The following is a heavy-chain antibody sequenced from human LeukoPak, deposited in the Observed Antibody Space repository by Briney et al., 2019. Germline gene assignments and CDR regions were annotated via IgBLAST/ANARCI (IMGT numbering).Heavy chain of an antibody. Sequence: SETLSLTCTVSGGSISSSSYYWGWICQPPGKGLEWIGSIYYSGSTYYNPSLMSRVTISVDTSKNQFSLKLSSVTAADTAVYYCARLGNYYDSSGYSGYYFDYWGQRTLVTVSS. CDR2: IYYSGST. V-gene: IGHV4-39*01. D-gene: IGHD3-22*01. J-gene: IGHJ4*02. CDR1: GGSISSSSYY. CDR3: ARLGNYYDSSGYSGYYFDY.